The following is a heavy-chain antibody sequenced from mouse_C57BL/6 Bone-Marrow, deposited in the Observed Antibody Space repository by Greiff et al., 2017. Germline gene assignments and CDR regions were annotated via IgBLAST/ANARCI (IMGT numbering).Heavy chain of an antibody. V-gene: IGHV5-6*01. J-gene: IGHJ3*01. CDR1: GFTFSSYG. CDR3: ARHEGLRRFAY. D-gene: IGHD2-4*01. CDR2: ISSGGSYT. Sequence: ESGGDLVKPGGSLKLSCAASGFTFSSYGMSWVRQTPDKRLEWVATISSGGSYTYYPDSVKGRFTISRDNAKNTLYLQMSSLKSEDTAMYYCARHEGLRRFAYWGQGTLVTVSA.